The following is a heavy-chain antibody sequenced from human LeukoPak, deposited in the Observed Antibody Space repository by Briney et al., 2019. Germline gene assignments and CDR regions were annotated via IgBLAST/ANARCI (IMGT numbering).Heavy chain of an antibody. CDR1: GFTFSSYA. CDR3: AKGHCSSTSCYGTGFDY. D-gene: IGHD2-2*01. J-gene: IGHJ4*02. Sequence: GGSLRLSCAASGFTFSSYAMSWVRQAPGKGLEWVAFIRYDGSNKYYADSVKGRFTLSRDNSKNTLYLQMNSLRAEDTAVYYCAKGHCSSTSCYGTGFDYWGQGTLVTVSS. CDR2: IRYDGSNK. V-gene: IGHV3-30*02.